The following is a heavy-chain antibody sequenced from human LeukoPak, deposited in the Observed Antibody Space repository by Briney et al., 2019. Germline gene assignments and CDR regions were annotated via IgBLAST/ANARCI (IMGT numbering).Heavy chain of an antibody. J-gene: IGHJ1*01. V-gene: IGHV4-4*02. D-gene: IGHD2-21*01. CDR3: ARMVAGDGYFLD. CDR1: GASITSSTW. CDR2: IHYSGST. Sequence: PSETLSLTCAVSGASITSSTWWGWVRLPPGKGLEWIGEIHYSGSTSYNPSLKSRGFMSVDNSKKQFSLRLSSVTAADTAVYYCARMVAGDGYFLDWGQGTLVTVSS.